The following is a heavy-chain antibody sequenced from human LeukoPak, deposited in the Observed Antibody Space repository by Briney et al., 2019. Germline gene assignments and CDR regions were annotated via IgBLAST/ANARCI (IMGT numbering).Heavy chain of an antibody. Sequence: SETLSLTCAVYGGSFSGYYWSWLRQPPGKGLEWIGEINHSGSTNYNPSLKSRVTISVDTSKNQFSLKLSSVTAADTAVYYCARVGRPGIRGLDYWGQGTLVTVSS. CDR2: INHSGST. J-gene: IGHJ4*02. D-gene: IGHD5-18*01. CDR3: ARVGRPGIRGLDY. CDR1: GGSFSGYY. V-gene: IGHV4-34*01.